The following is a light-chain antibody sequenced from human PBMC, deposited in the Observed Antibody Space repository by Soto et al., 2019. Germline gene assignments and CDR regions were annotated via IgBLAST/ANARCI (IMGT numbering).Light chain of an antibody. J-gene: IGKJ2*01. Sequence: DIQMTQSPSSLSASVGYRVTIACRASQDISNYLAWYQQKPGKVPKLLIFAASTLQSGVPSRFSGSGSVTDFTLTISSLQPEDVATYYCQTYDSAPFSFGQGTKLEI. CDR3: QTYDSAPFS. CDR2: AAS. CDR1: QDISNY. V-gene: IGKV1-27*01.